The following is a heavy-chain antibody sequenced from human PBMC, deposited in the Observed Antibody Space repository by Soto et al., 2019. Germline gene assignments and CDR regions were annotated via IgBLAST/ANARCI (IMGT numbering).Heavy chain of an antibody. CDR2: ISWNSGFT. J-gene: IGHJ3*02. CDR3: VKDMSSSSWYAFDI. V-gene: IGHV3-9*03. CDR1: GFSFDDFL. D-gene: IGHD6-13*01. Sequence: EVQLVESGGGLLQPGRSLRLSCAASGFSFDDFLMHWVRQAPGKGLEWVSGISWNSGFTGYADSVKGRFTISRDNAKNSLYLQMNSLRAEDMAFYYCVKDMSSSSWYAFDIWGQGTMVTVSP.